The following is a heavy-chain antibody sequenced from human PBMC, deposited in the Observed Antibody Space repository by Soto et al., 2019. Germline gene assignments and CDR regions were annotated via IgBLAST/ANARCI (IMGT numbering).Heavy chain of an antibody. J-gene: IGHJ6*02. D-gene: IGHD4-17*01. V-gene: IGHV1-46*01. CDR2: INPSGGST. Sequence: QVQLVQSGAEVKKPGASVKVSCKASGYTFTSYYMHWVRQAPGQGLEWMGIINPSGGSTSYAQKCQGRVTMTRDTSTSIVYMELSSLRSEDTAVYYCARGYGDYGGYYYGMDVWGQGTTVTVSS. CDR3: ARGYGDYGGYYYGMDV. CDR1: GYTFTSYY.